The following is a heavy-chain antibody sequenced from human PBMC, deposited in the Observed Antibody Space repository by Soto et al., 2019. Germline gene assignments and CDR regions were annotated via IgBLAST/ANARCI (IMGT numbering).Heavy chain of an antibody. CDR2: ISPSTSHI. Sequence: EVHLVESGGGLVKPGGSLRLSCAVSGCTFSSCTMNWVRQAPGKGLEWVSSISPSTSHIYYADSVKGRFTISRDNAKNSLFLQMNSLRAEDTAVYYCSGCSGGACHQNYGMDVWGQGTTVTVSS. V-gene: IGHV3-21*01. J-gene: IGHJ6*02. D-gene: IGHD2-15*01. CDR3: SGCSGGACHQNYGMDV. CDR1: GCTFSSCT.